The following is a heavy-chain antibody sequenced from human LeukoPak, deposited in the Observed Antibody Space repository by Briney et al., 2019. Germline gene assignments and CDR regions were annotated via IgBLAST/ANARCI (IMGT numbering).Heavy chain of an antibody. CDR3: ARSYGSGSYYSRYYYFYMTS. Sequence: PSETLSLTCTVSGGSISTYYWSWIRQPPGKGLEYIGYIHTSGSTNYNSSLKSRVTISIDMSKDQFSLMLSSVTAADTAVYFCARSYGSGSYYSRYYYFYMTSGAKGPRSPSP. CDR1: GGSISTYY. J-gene: IGHJ6*03. D-gene: IGHD3-10*01. V-gene: IGHV4-4*09. CDR2: IHTSGST.